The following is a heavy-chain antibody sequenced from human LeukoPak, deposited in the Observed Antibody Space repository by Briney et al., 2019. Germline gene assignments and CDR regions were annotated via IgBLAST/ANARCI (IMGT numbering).Heavy chain of an antibody. Sequence: SETLSLTCAVYGGSFSGYYWSWIRQPPGKGLEWIGEINHSGSTNYNPSLKSRVTISVDTSKNQFSLKLSSVTAADTAVYYCARHFRRGYSYGLFDYWGQGTLVTVSS. CDR3: ARHFRRGYSYGLFDY. V-gene: IGHV4-34*01. D-gene: IGHD5-18*01. CDR1: GGSFSGYY. CDR2: INHSGST. J-gene: IGHJ4*02.